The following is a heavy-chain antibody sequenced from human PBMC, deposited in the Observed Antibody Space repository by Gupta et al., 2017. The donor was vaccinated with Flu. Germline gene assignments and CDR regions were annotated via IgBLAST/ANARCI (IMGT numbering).Heavy chain of an antibody. J-gene: IGHJ4*02. Sequence: QVQLQESGPGLVKPSETLSLTCTVSGGSISSYYWSWIRQPPGKGLEWIGYIYYSGSTNYNPSLKRRVTISVDTSKNQFSLKRSSVTAADTAVYYGARDVTGTRSFDYWGQGTRVTVSS. V-gene: IGHV4-59*01. CDR1: GGSISSYY. D-gene: IGHD1-7*01. CDR2: IYYSGST. CDR3: ARDVTGTRSFDY.